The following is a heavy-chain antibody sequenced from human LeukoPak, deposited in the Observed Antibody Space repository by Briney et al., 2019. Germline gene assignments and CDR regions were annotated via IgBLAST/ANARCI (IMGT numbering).Heavy chain of an antibody. CDR2: INPNSGGT. Sequence: ASVKVSCKASVYTCTGYYMHWVRQAPGQGLEWMGWINPNSGGTNYAQKFQGGVTMTRDTSISTAYMGLSRLRSDDTAVYYCARGVQLERPFDYWGQGTLVTVSS. J-gene: IGHJ4*02. V-gene: IGHV1-2*02. CDR1: VYTCTGYY. CDR3: ARGVQLERPFDY. D-gene: IGHD1-1*01.